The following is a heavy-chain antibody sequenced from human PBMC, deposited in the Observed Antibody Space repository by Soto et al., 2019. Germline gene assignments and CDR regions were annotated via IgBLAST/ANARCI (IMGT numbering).Heavy chain of an antibody. V-gene: IGHV3-48*01. CDR1: GFTFSSYS. J-gene: IGHJ1*01. CDR3: ARDLGSSWCPEYFLH. D-gene: IGHD6-13*01. CDR2: ISSSSSTI. Sequence: GGSLRLSCAASGFTFSSYSMNWVRQAPGKGLEWVSYISSSSSTIYYADSVKGRFTISRDNAKNSLYLQMNSLRAEDTAVYYCARDLGSSWCPEYFLHWVHGTLVTDSS.